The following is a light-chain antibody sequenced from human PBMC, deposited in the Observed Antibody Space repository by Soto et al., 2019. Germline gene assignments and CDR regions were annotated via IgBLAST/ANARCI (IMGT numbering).Light chain of an antibody. J-gene: IGKJ3*01. CDR1: QAISNY. CDR3: QKYNSAPLT. V-gene: IGKV1-27*01. CDR2: AAS. Sequence: DIQMTQSPSSLSASVGDRVTITCRASQAISNYLAWYQQKPGKVPKLLIYAASTWQSGVPSRFSGSGSGTDFTLTISSLQPEDVAVYYCQKYNSAPLTFGPGTKVDIK.